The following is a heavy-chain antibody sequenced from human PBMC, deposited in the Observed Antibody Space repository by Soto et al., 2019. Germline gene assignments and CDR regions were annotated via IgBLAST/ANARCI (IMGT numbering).Heavy chain of an antibody. CDR1: GFTFGSYS. CDR3: AKRTREITIFDY. CDR2: ISGGGGTI. D-gene: IGHD3-3*01. J-gene: IGHJ4*02. Sequence: GGSLRLSCAASGFTFGSYSMSWVRQAPGKGLEWVAFISGGGGTIYYAESVKGRFTISRDNSKSTVYLEMNSPRADDTAIYYCAKRTREITIFDYWGQGTLVTVPS. V-gene: IGHV3-23*01.